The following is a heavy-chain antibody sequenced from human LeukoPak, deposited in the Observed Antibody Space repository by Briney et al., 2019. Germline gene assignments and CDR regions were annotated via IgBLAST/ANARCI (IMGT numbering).Heavy chain of an antibody. CDR1: GGSFSSYA. CDR2: IIPIFGTA. V-gene: IGHV1-69*05. Sequence: SVKLSCKASGGSFSSYAISWVRQAPGQGLEWMGGIIPIFGTANYAQNFQGRVTITTDESTSTAYMELSSLRSEDTAVYYCARGPGYGGIYYYYYMDVWGKGTTVTVSS. J-gene: IGHJ6*03. D-gene: IGHD4-23*01. CDR3: ARGPGYGGIYYYYYMDV.